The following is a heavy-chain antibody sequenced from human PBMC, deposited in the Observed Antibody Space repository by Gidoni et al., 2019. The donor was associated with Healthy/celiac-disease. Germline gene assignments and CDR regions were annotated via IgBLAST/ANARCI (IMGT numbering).Heavy chain of an antibody. CDR3: AVSQLVPGWYFDL. CDR2: INPSGGST. J-gene: IGHJ2*01. D-gene: IGHD6-13*01. CDR1: GYTFTSYY. V-gene: IGHV1-46*03. Sequence: QVQLVQSGAEVKKPGASVKVSCKASGYTFTSYYMHWVRQAPGQGLEWMGIINPSGGSTSYAQKFQGRVTMTRDTSTSTVYMELSSLRSEDTAVYYCAVSQLVPGWYFDLWGRGTLVTVSS.